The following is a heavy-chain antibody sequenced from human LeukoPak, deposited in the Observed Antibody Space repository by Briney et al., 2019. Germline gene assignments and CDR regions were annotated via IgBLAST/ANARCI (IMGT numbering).Heavy chain of an antibody. CDR1: GGSISSYY. V-gene: IGHV4-4*07. J-gene: IGHJ4*02. CDR3: ARGLQGWYPTPVDY. Sequence: KPSETLSLTCTVSGGSISSYYWSWIRQPAGKGLEWIGRIYMSGSTNCNPSLKSRVTMSVDTSKNQFSLKLSSVTAADTAVYYCARGLQGWYPTPVDYWGQGTLVTVSS. D-gene: IGHD6-19*01. CDR2: IYMSGST.